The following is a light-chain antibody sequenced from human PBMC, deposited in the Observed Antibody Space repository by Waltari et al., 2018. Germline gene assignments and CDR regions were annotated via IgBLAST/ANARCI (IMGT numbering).Light chain of an antibody. Sequence: DIVLTQSPDSLAVSLGERATINCRSRQSVLYSSNNKNYLAWYQHKPGQPPKLLIYWASIRVSGVPDRFRGSESGTDFTLTISSLQAEDVAVYYCQQYYSNPLTFGQGTKVEI. CDR2: WAS. V-gene: IGKV4-1*01. CDR1: QSVLYSSNNKNY. CDR3: QQYYSNPLT. J-gene: IGKJ1*01.